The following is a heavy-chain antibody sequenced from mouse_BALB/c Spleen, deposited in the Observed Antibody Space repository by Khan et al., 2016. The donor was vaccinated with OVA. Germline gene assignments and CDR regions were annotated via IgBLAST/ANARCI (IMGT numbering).Heavy chain of an antibody. D-gene: IGHD1-1*01. CDR2: IGPGSGSA. CDR1: GYTFTSYW. CDR3: TRSYYCGRGFYAMDY. J-gene: IGHJ4*01. Sequence: DLVEPGASVKLSCKASGYTFTSYWINWIKERPGQSLVWIGQIGPGSGSAYYNELFKGKVTLTVDTSSSTVYLQLSTLTSEDSAVYDCTRSYYCGRGFYAMDYWGQGTSVTVSS. V-gene: IGHV1S41*01.